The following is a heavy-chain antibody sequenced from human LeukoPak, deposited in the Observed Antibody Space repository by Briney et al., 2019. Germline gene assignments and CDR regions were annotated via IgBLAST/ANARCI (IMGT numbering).Heavy chain of an antibody. CDR3: ARPYCSGGSCYSHYYYYMDV. Sequence: GGSLRLSCGASGFTFGTYWMHWVRQAPGKGLVWVSGINSDGGTTTYADSVKGRFTISRDNAKNSLYLQMNSLRAEDTAVYYCARPYCSGGSCYSHYYYYMDVWGKGTTVTVSS. J-gene: IGHJ6*03. V-gene: IGHV3-74*01. CDR2: INSDGGTT. D-gene: IGHD2-15*01. CDR1: GFTFGTYW.